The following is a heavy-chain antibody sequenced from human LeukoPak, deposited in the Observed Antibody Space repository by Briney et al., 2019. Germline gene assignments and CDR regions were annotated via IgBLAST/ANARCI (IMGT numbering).Heavy chain of an antibody. Sequence: SETLSLTCAVYGGSFSGYYWSWIRQPPGKGLEWIGELNLSGSTNSNPSHKSRVTIPVDTSKNQHCLKQSSVTAADTAVYYCARGVYYYCSGSYYYWRQGTLVSVSS. CDR2: LNLSGST. D-gene: IGHD3-10*01. CDR1: GGSFSGYY. CDR3: ARGVYYYCSGSYYY. V-gene: IGHV4-34*01. J-gene: IGHJ4*02.